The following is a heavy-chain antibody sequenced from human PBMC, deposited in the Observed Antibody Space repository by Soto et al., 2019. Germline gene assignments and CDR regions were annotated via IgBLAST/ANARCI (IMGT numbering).Heavy chain of an antibody. J-gene: IGHJ4*02. CDR1: GGSISSGGYY. D-gene: IGHD6-19*01. Sequence: QVQLQESGPGLVKPSQTLSLTCTVSGGSISSGGYYWSWIRQHQGKGLEWIGYIYDNDSTYYNPSLKSRVTRSVDMSRNQFSLKLSSVTAADTAVYYCARHHMAATDMYFDYWVQGTLVTVSS. CDR3: ARHHMAATDMYFDY. V-gene: IGHV4-31*03. CDR2: IYDNDST.